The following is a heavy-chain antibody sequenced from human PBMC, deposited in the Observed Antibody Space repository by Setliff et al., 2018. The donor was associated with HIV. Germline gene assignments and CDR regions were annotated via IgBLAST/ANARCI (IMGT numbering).Heavy chain of an antibody. D-gene: IGHD6-19*01. V-gene: IGHV4-59*11. CDR3: AREGRHYSSAWTFDY. J-gene: IGHJ4*02. CDR1: GGSISSHY. CDR2: IYHSGST. Sequence: SETLSLTCTVSGGSISSHYRGWIRQPPGKGLEWIGYIYHSGSTNYNPSLKSRVTISVDTSKNQFFLKLSSVTAADTAVYYCAREGRHYSSAWTFDYWGQGTLVTVSS.